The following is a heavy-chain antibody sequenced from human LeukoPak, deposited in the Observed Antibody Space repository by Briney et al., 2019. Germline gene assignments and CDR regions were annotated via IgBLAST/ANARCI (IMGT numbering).Heavy chain of an antibody. J-gene: IGHJ4*02. Sequence: GGSLRLSCAASGFTFSSYAMSWVRQAPGKGLEWVSGISDSGARTYYADSAKGRFTISRDNSKNTVYLEMHSLRAEDTALYYCAKSSAASGTYFDLWGQGTLVTVSS. CDR2: ISDSGART. D-gene: IGHD1-26*01. CDR3: AKSSAASGTYFDL. CDR1: GFTFSSYA. V-gene: IGHV3-23*01.